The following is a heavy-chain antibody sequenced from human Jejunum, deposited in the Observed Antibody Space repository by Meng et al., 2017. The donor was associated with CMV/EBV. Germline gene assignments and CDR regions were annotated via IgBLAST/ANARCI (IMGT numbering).Heavy chain of an antibody. D-gene: IGHD7-27*01. J-gene: IGHJ4*02. CDR1: GDSLNSTFFY. V-gene: IGHV4-39*07. CDR3: ARDGSDNWGNFDY. CDR2: INYNGRT. Sequence: SGDSLNSTFFYWGWLRQPPGKGLEWVGNINYNGRTYYNPSLKSRLTMSVDMSRNQFSLELSSVTAADTAVYYCARDGSDNWGNFDYWGQGSLVTVSS.